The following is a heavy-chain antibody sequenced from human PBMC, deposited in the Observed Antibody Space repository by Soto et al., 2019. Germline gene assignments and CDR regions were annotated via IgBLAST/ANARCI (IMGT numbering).Heavy chain of an antibody. V-gene: IGHV4-59*01. J-gene: IGHJ4*02. CDR3: ARGRTVTTYFREATKFGY. D-gene: IGHD4-4*01. CDR1: GGSISSYY. CDR2: IYYSGST. Sequence: SETLSLTCTVSGGSISSYYWSWIRQPPGKGLEWIGYIYYSGSTNYNPSLKSRVTISVDTSKNQFSLKLSSVTAADTAVYYCARGRTVTTYFREATKFGYWGQGTLVTVSS.